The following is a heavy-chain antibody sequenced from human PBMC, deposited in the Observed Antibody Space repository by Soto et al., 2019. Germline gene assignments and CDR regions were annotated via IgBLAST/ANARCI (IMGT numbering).Heavy chain of an antibody. CDR2: IYPGDSNT. V-gene: IGHV5-51*01. D-gene: IGHD3-22*01. Sequence: GESLKISCKGSGYSFTSYWIGWVRQMPGKGLEWMGIIYPGDSNTRYSPSLQGQVTISVDKSISTAYLQWSSLKATDTAMYYCARLDAVVIHYGMDVWGQGTTVTVSS. J-gene: IGHJ6*02. CDR1: GYSFTSYW. CDR3: ARLDAVVIHYGMDV.